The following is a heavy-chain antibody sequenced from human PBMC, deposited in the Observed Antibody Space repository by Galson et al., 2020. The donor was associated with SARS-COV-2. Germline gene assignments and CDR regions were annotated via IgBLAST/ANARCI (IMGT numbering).Heavy chain of an antibody. Sequence: SVKVSCKASGGTFSSYAISWVRQAPGQGLEWMGGIIPIFGTANYAQKFQGRVTITADESTSTAYMELSSLRSEDTAVYYCARFVEFDSSGYYDAFDIWGQGTMVTVSS. V-gene: IGHV1-69*13. CDR3: ARFVEFDSSGYYDAFDI. CDR1: GGTFSSYA. D-gene: IGHD3-22*01. CDR2: IIPIFGTA. J-gene: IGHJ3*02.